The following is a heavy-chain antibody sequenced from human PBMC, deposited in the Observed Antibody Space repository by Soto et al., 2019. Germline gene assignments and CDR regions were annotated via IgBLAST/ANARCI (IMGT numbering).Heavy chain of an antibody. J-gene: IGHJ2*01. CDR1: GGSISSGGYY. CDR2: IYYSGST. D-gene: IGHD5-12*01. CDR3: ARESYDERRAEL. V-gene: IGHV4-31*03. Sequence: QVQLQESGPGLVKPSQTLSLTCTVSGGSISSGGYYWSWIRQHPGKGLEWIGYIYYSGSTYYNPSLKSRVTISVDTSKNQSSLKLSSVTAADTAVYYGARESYDERRAELWGRGTLVTVSS.